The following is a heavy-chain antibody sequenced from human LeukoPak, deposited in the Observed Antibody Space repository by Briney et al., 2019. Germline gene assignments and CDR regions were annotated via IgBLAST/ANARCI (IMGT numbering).Heavy chain of an antibody. D-gene: IGHD3-9*01. CDR1: GGSISSYY. CDR3: ARGGPDWQHDN. Sequence: PSETLSLTCTVSGGSISSYYWSWIRQPPGKGLEWIGYVYYRGRTSYNPSLKSRVTISVDTSKSQFSLNLSSVTAADTAVYYCARGGPDWQHDNWGQGTLVTVTS. J-gene: IGHJ4*02. V-gene: IGHV4-59*08. CDR2: VYYRGRT.